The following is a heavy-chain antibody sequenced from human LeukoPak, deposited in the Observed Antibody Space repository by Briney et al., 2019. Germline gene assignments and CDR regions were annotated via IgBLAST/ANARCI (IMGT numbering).Heavy chain of an antibody. CDR1: GYTFTSYG. J-gene: IGHJ6*02. CDR3: ARGVVVVVAATQGYYGMDV. D-gene: IGHD2-15*01. Sequence: ASVKVSCKVSGYTFTSYGISWVRQAPGQGLEWMGWISAYNGNTNYAQKLQGRVTMTTDTSTRTAYMELRSLRSDDTAVYYCARGVVVVVAATQGYYGMDVWGQGTTVTVSS. CDR2: ISAYNGNT. V-gene: IGHV1-18*01.